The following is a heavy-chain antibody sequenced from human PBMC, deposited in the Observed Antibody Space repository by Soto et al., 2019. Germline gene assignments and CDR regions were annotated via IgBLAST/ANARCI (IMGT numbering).Heavy chain of an antibody. J-gene: IGHJ6*02. CDR2: IIPIFGTA. D-gene: IGHD6-6*01. CDR1: GYTFTNYG. CDR3: GVFGSGNYYYGMDV. Sequence: SVKVSCKASGYTFTNYGISWVRQAPGQGLEWMGGIIPIFGTANYAQKFQGRVTITADESTSTAYMELSSLRSEDTAVYYCGVFGSGNYYYGMDVWSQGTTVTVSS. V-gene: IGHV1-69*13.